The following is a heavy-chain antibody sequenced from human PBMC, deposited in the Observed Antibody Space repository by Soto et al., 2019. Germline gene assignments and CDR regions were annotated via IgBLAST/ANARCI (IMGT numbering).Heavy chain of an antibody. V-gene: IGHV3-21*01. J-gene: IGHJ4*02. CDR1: GFTFSSYS. CDR2: ISSSSSYI. CDR3: ARDSGEAVANYNFDY. Sequence: GGYLRLSCAASGFTFSSYSMNWVRQAPGKGLEWVSSISSSSSYIYYADSVKGRFTISRDNAKNSLYLQMNSLRAEDTAVYYCARDSGEAVANYNFDYWGQGTLVTVSS. D-gene: IGHD6-19*01.